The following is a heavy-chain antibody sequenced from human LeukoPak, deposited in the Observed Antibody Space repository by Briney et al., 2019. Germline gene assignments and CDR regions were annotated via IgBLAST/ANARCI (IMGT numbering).Heavy chain of an antibody. D-gene: IGHD4-17*01. CDR1: GGTFSSYT. Sequence: SVKVSCKASGGTFSSYTISWVRQAPGQGLERMGRIIPILGIANYAQKFQGRVTITADKSTSTAYMELSSLRSEDTAVYYCARGNHGDYYFDYWGQGTLVTVSS. V-gene: IGHV1-69*02. CDR3: ARGNHGDYYFDY. J-gene: IGHJ4*02. CDR2: IIPILGIA.